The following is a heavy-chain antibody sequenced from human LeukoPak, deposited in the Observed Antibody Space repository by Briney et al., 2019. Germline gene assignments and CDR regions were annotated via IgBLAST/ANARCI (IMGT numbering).Heavy chain of an antibody. D-gene: IGHD6-19*01. CDR3: ARDKAVAGTFDY. V-gene: IGHV3-7*01. CDR1: GFTFSDYW. J-gene: IGHJ4*02. CDR2: IKQDGGQK. Sequence: GGSLRLSCAASGFTFSDYWMGWVRQAPGKGLEWVASIKQDGGQKYYVDSVKGRFTISRDNAKKSLYLQMNSLRAEDTAVYYCARDKAVAGTFDYWGQGTLVTVSS.